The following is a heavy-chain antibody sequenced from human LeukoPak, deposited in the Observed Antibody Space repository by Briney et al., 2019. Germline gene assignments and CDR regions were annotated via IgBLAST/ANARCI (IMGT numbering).Heavy chain of an antibody. CDR3: ARGYPLDWNYFDY. CDR1: GYTFTDYY. V-gene: IGHV1-46*01. D-gene: IGHD3/OR15-3a*01. CDR2: INPGGGRT. J-gene: IGHJ4*02. Sequence: ASVKVSCKAFGYTFTDYYVHWVRRAPGLGLEWMGVINPGGGRTTYAQKFQDRVTMTRDTSTNTVYMELSSLRSEDTAVYYCARGYPLDWNYFDYWGQGTLVTVSS.